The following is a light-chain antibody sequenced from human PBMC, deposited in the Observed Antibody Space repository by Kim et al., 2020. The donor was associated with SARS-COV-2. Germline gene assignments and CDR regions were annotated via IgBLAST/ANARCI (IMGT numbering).Light chain of an antibody. J-gene: IGKJ4*01. CDR2: DAS. CDR3: QQYTSWPLT. CDR1: HSVGSN. V-gene: IGKV3D-15*01. Sequence: DIEMTQSPVTLSLSPGDRVTLSCRASHSVGSNLAWYQHICGQAPRLLVYDASNRATGIPARFSGRGSGTEFSLTISSLQSEDSAVYYCQQYTSWPLTCGGGTKREI.